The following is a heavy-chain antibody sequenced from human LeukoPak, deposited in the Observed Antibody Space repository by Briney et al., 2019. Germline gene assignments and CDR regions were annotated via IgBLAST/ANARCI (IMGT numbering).Heavy chain of an antibody. Sequence: ASVTDSFTASGYTFSNYGISWVRQAPGQGLEWVGWISAYTGKTNYAQKVQGRVTMTTDTSTSTAYMDLRSLRSDGTAVYYCAREKYTYGRGFYFDYWGQGTLVTVSS. CDR2: ISAYTGKT. D-gene: IGHD5-18*01. V-gene: IGHV1-18*01. CDR1: GYTFSNYG. CDR3: AREKYTYGRGFYFDY. J-gene: IGHJ4*02.